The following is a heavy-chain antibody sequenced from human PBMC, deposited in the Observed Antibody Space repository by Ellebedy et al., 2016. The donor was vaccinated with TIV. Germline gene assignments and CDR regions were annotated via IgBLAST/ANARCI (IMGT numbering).Heavy chain of an antibody. CDR3: ARRAVYCSGGSCYGWFDP. Sequence: ASVKVSCKASGGTFSSYAISWVRQAPGQGLEWMGGIIPIFGTANYAQKFQGRVTITADESTSTAYMELSSLRSEDTAVYYCARRAVYCSGGSCYGWFDPWGQGTLVTVSS. CDR1: GGTFSSYA. D-gene: IGHD2-15*01. V-gene: IGHV1-69*13. J-gene: IGHJ5*02. CDR2: IIPIFGTA.